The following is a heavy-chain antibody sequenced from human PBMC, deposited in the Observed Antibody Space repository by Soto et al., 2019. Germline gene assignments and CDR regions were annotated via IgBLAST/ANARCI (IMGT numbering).Heavy chain of an antibody. CDR2: IYWDDDK. Sequence: QITLKKSGPPLVKPTQTLTLTCTFSGFSLTTRGVGVGWIRQPPGKALECLALIYWDDDKRYSPSLQSRLSITKDTSKNQVVLTMTNVDPVDTATYYCAHIPNYYQYDWFDPWGQGTLVSVSS. J-gene: IGHJ5*02. D-gene: IGHD3-16*01. V-gene: IGHV2-5*02. CDR3: AHIPNYYQYDWFDP. CDR1: GFSLTTRGVG.